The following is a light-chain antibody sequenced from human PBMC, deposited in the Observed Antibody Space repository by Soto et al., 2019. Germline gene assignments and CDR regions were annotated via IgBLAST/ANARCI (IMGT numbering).Light chain of an antibody. CDR3: QQSSSTLSSIT. Sequence: DIQMTQSPSSLSASVGDRVTITCRASQSIFNYLNWYQQKPGKAPKLLIYAASSLQSGVPSRFSSSGSGTDFTLTISSLQPEDFATYYCQQSSSTLSSITFGQGTRLEIK. V-gene: IGKV1-39*01. CDR1: QSIFNY. J-gene: IGKJ5*01. CDR2: AAS.